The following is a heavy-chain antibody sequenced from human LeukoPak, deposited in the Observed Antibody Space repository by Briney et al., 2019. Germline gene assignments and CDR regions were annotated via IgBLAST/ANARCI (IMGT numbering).Heavy chain of an antibody. Sequence: ASVKVSCKASGGTFSSYAISWVRQAPGQGLEWMGWINAGNGNTKYSQKFQGRVTITRDTSASTAYMELSSLRSEDTAVYYCARVISMVRGVTYYFDYWGQGTLVTVSS. V-gene: IGHV1-3*01. CDR3: ARVISMVRGVTYYFDY. CDR1: GGTFSSYA. D-gene: IGHD3-10*01. J-gene: IGHJ4*02. CDR2: INAGNGNT.